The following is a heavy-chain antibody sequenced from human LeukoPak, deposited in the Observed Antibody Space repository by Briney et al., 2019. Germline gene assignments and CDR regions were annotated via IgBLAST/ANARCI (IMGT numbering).Heavy chain of an antibody. CDR3: ATYYYDSSGYFDY. V-gene: IGHV3-11*01. Sequence: GSLRLSCAASEYTFSDHYIDWVRQAPGKGLEWVSYISSSGTTIYYADSVKGRFTISRDNARNSLYLQMNSLRVEDTAVYYCATYYYDSSGYFDYWGQGTLVTVSS. CDR1: EYTFSDHY. D-gene: IGHD3-22*01. J-gene: IGHJ4*02. CDR2: ISSSGTTI.